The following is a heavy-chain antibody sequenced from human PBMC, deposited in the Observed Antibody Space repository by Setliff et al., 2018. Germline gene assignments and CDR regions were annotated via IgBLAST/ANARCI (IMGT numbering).Heavy chain of an antibody. CDR3: ARLYSGWCNY. D-gene: IGHD6-19*01. CDR2: VYYSGNT. V-gene: IGHV4-39*01. J-gene: IGHJ4*02. Sequence: SETLSLTCTVSGGSISTTDYYWGWIRQPPGKGLEWIGCVYYSGNTYYSPSLKSRVTMFVDTSKNQFSLMLYSVTAADTAVDYCARLYSGWCNYWGQGTLVTVSS. CDR1: GGSISTTDYY.